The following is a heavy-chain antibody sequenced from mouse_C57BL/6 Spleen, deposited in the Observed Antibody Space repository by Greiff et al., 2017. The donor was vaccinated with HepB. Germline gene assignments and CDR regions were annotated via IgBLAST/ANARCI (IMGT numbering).Heavy chain of an antibody. J-gene: IGHJ3*01. D-gene: IGHD4-1*01. CDR1: GYTFTSYW. CDR2: IDPSDSYT. V-gene: IGHV1-50*01. CDR3: ARSGLGPWFAY. Sequence: QVQLQQPGAELVKPGASVKLSCKASGYTFTSYWMQWVKQRPGQGLEWIGEIDPSDSYTNYNQKFKGKATLTVDTSSSTASMQLSSLTSEDSAVYYCARSGLGPWFAYWGQGTLVTVSA.